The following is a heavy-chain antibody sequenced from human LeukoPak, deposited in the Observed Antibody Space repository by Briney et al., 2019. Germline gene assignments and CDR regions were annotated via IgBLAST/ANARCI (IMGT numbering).Heavy chain of an antibody. J-gene: IGHJ3*01. D-gene: IGHD3-22*01. Sequence: PGGSLRLSCAASGFIFSDYYMSWIRQAPGKGLEWVSAMSYDGFSKYYADSMKGRLTISRDDSKNTVYLQMKSLRPEDTAVYYCAREGHTSGYCGTFDVWGQGTTVAVS. CDR2: MSYDGFSK. V-gene: IGHV3-30*03. CDR3: AREGHTSGYCGTFDV. CDR1: GFIFSDYY.